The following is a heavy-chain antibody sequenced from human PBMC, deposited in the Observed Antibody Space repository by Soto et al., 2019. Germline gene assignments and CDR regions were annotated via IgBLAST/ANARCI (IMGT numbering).Heavy chain of an antibody. Sequence: QVQLQESGPGLVKPSGTLSLTCAVSSGSISSSNWWSWVRQPPGKGLEWIGEIYHRGSTNYNPSLKSRVTISVDKSKNQFSLKLSCVTAADTAVYYCARDQWVVPSRLRAFDIWGQGTMVTVSS. CDR1: SGSISSSNW. CDR3: ARDQWVVPSRLRAFDI. J-gene: IGHJ3*02. D-gene: IGHD6-19*01. CDR2: IYHRGST. V-gene: IGHV4-4*02.